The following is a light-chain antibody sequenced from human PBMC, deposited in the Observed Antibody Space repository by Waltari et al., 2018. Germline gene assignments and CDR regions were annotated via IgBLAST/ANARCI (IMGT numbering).Light chain of an antibody. CDR1: SSHIGGNH. Sequence: QSVLTQPPSASGTPGQRVTISCSGSSSHIGGNHVSWYQQFLGMAPKLLIYKNSQRPSGVPDRFSGSKSGTSASLAISGLRSEDEAQYYCAAWDDGLSGPAFGGGTKLTVL. CDR2: KNS. V-gene: IGLV1-47*01. J-gene: IGLJ3*02. CDR3: AAWDDGLSGPA.